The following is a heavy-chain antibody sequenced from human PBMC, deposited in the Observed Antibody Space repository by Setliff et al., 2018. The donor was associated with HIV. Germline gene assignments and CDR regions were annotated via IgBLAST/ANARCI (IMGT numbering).Heavy chain of an antibody. Sequence: GGSLRLSCAASGFTFSTYEMTWVRQAPGKGLECISYITRSSSRILYADSVKGRFTVSRDNAKNSLFLQMNSLRAEDTAVYYCARVTSGTTAGDYWGQGTLVTVSS. CDR1: GFTFSTYE. D-gene: IGHD1-1*01. J-gene: IGHJ4*02. V-gene: IGHV3-48*03. CDR3: ARVTSGTTAGDY. CDR2: ITRSSSRI.